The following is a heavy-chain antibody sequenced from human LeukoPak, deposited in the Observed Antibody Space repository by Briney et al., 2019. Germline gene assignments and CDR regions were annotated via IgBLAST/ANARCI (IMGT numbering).Heavy chain of an antibody. J-gene: IGHJ4*02. CDR2: INPSGGST. CDR1: GYTFTSYY. CDR3: ARGDCSRGSCHLLDH. D-gene: IGHD2-15*01. Sequence: ASVRVSCKASGYTFTSYYLHWVRQAPGQGLEWMGIINPSGGSTNYAQKFQGRVTVTRDTSTSTVYMELSSLRSEDTAIYYCARGDCSRGSCHLLDHWGQGTPVTVSS. V-gene: IGHV1-46*01.